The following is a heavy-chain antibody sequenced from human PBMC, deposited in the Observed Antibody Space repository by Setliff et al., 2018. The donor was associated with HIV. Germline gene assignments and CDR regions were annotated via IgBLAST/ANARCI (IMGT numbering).Heavy chain of an antibody. J-gene: IGHJ4*02. D-gene: IGHD5-18*01. CDR1: GGSISSSSYY. CDR3: ARGGRGYMYG. CDR2: IYYSGST. Sequence: SETLSLTCTVSGGSISSSSYYWGWIRQPPGKGLEWIGSIYYSGSTNYNPSLKSRVTIAVDTSKNQFSLNLKSMTAADTAVYYCARGGRGYMYGWGRGTLVTVSS. V-gene: IGHV4-39*01.